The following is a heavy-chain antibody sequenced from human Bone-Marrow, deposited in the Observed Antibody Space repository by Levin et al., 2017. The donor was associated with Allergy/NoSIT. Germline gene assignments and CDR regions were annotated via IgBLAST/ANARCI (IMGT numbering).Heavy chain of an antibody. J-gene: IGHJ4*02. CDR2: INPNTGAT. D-gene: IGHD4-17*01. Sequence: ASVKVFCKASGYTFTDNYIHWVRQAPGKGLEWMGWINPNTGATNYSQQFHRWVIMTRDTSISTVYMELTRLRSDSTAVYYCARAQSSGDYVFDSWGQGTLVTVSS. CDR3: ARAQSSGDYVFDS. CDR1: GYTFTDNY. V-gene: IGHV1-2*04.